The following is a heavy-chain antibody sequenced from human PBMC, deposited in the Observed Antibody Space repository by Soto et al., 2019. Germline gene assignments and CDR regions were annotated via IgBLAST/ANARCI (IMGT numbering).Heavy chain of an antibody. Sequence: ASVKVSCKASGYTFTGYYMHWVRQAPGQGLEWMGWINPNSGGTNYAQKFQGRVTMTRDMSICTAYMELSSLRSEDSAVYYFARGRFLEWLLTDWGQGTLVTVSS. V-gene: IGHV1-2*02. D-gene: IGHD3-3*01. CDR2: INPNSGGT. CDR3: ARGRFLEWLLTD. CDR1: GYTFTGYY. J-gene: IGHJ4*02.